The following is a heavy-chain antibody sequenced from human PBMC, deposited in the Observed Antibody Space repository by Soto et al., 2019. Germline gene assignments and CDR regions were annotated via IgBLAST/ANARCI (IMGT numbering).Heavy chain of an antibody. CDR1: GFTFSSYS. J-gene: IGHJ4*02. D-gene: IGHD3-10*01. CDR2: TGGDGGTT. CDR3: AKKVDSGTGSQYFDF. V-gene: IGHV3-23*01. Sequence: EVQLLESGGGLVQPGGSLRLSCAAFGFTFSSYSMSWVRQAPGKGLEWVSGFSTGGDGGTTYYIDSVKGRFTISRDNSKNMLFLKMNSLRGEDTAIYYCAKKVDSGTGSQYFDFWGQGTLVTVSS.